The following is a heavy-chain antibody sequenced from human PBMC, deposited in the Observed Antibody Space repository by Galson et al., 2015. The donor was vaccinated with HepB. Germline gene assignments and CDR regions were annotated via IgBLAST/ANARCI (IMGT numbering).Heavy chain of an antibody. J-gene: IGHJ6*02. D-gene: IGHD2-15*01. Sequence: SLRLSCAASGFTFSGSAIHWVRQPSGKGLEWVGRIRTRADNYATAYAASVKGRFTISRDDSENTAYLRMNSLKTEDMAVYYCASLKFCTGGTCYSGYGMDVWGQGTTVTVSS. CDR1: GFTFSGSA. CDR3: ASLKFCTGGTCYSGYGMDV. V-gene: IGHV3-73*01. CDR2: IRTRADNYAT.